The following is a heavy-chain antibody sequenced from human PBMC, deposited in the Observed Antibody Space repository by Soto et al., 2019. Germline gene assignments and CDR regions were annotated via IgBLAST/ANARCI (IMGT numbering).Heavy chain of an antibody. CDR2: IDYSGST. CDR3: ARARGGYCTSTGSYTRDYFDY. CDR1: GGSISSYY. D-gene: IGHD2-2*02. Sequence: LSLTCIVSGGSISSYYWNWIRQPPGEGLEWIGYIDYSGSTKYNPSTKSRVTMSVDTSKNQLSLKLSSVTAADTAVYYCARARGGYCTSTGSYTRDYFDYWGQGTLVTVSS. J-gene: IGHJ4*02. V-gene: IGHV4-59*01.